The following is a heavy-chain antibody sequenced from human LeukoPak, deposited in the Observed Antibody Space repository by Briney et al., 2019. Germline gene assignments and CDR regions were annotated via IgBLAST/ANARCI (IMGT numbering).Heavy chain of an antibody. V-gene: IGHV1-18*01. J-gene: IGHJ4*02. Sequence: GASVKVSCKASGYTFTSYGISWVRQAPGQGLEWMGWISAYNGNTNYAQKLQGRVTMTTDTSTSTAYMELRSLRSDDTAVYYCARGPYSSGWYEAVGEYYFDYWGQGTLVTVSS. CDR2: ISAYNGNT. D-gene: IGHD6-19*01. CDR1: GYTFTSYG. CDR3: ARGPYSSGWYEAVGEYYFDY.